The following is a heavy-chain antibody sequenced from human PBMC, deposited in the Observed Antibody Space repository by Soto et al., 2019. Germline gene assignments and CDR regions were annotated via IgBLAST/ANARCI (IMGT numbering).Heavy chain of an antibody. V-gene: IGHV5-51*01. D-gene: IGHD3-22*01. CDR3: ARHREYYYDSSGSYGMDV. Sequence: PGESLKISCKGSGYSFTSYWIGWVRQMPGKGLEWMGIIYPGDSDTRYSPSFQGQVTISADKSISTAYLQWSSLKASDTAMYYCARHREYYYDSSGSYGMDVWGQGTTVTVSS. CDR2: IYPGDSDT. J-gene: IGHJ6*02. CDR1: GYSFTSYW.